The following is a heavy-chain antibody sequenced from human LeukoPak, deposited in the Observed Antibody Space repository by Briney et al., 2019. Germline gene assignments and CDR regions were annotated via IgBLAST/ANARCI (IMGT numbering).Heavy chain of an antibody. CDR1: GYIFTSNY. CDR3: ARDQEGFDY. V-gene: IGHV1-46*01. Sequence: ASVKVSCKASGYIFTSNYIHGVRQAHGQGLEWMGMIYPRDGSTSYAQRFQDRVTVTRDTSTSTVHMELSGLRSEDTAVYYCARDQEGFDYWGQGTQVTVSS. J-gene: IGHJ4*02. CDR2: IYPRDGST.